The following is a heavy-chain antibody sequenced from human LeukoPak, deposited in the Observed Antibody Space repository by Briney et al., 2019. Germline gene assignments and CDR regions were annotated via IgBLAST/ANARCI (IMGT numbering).Heavy chain of an antibody. D-gene: IGHD6-13*01. V-gene: IGHV3-53*01. CDR2: IYSGGTT. CDR3: ARDPPGIAASVSGG. CDR1: GFTVSNNY. Sequence: GGSLRLSCKASGFTVSNNYMNWVRQAPRKGLEWVALIYSGGTTNYADSVKGRFTISRDNSKNTLYLQMTNVRVEDTAVYYCARDPPGIAASVSGGWGQGTLVTVSS. J-gene: IGHJ4*02.